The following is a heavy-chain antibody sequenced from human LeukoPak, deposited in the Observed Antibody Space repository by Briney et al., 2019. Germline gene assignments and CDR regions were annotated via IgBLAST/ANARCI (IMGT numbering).Heavy chain of an antibody. V-gene: IGHV1-24*01. Sequence: ASVKVSCKVSGYTLTELSMHWVRQAPGKGLEWMGGFDPAGGETIYAQKFQGRVTMTEDTSTDTAYMELSSLRSEDTAVYYCATASVGYCSGGSCYTDYYYYYMDVWGKGTTVTVSS. J-gene: IGHJ6*03. D-gene: IGHD2-15*01. CDR3: ATASVGYCSGGSCYTDYYYYYMDV. CDR1: GYTLTELS. CDR2: FDPAGGET.